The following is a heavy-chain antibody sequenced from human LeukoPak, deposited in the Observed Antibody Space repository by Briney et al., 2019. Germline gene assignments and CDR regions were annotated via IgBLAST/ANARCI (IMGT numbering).Heavy chain of an antibody. D-gene: IGHD3-16*01. Sequence: GGSLRLSCAASGCTFSRSAMHGVRQASGKGLEWVGRIRSKANSYETAYAATVKGRFTISRDESKNSAYLQMNSLKTEDTDVYYCTRLGAARFKGYWGQGTLVTVSS. CDR1: GCTFSRSA. CDR3: TRLGAARFKGY. J-gene: IGHJ4*02. CDR2: IRSKANSYET. V-gene: IGHV3-73*01.